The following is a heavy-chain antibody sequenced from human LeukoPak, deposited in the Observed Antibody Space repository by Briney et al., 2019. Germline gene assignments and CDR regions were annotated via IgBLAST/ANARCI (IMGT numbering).Heavy chain of an antibody. CDR2: IYYSGRT. Sequence: PSETLSLTCTVSGGSISSYYWSWIRQPPGKGLEWIGYIYYSGRTDHNPSLKSRLTISVDTSKNQFSLKLSSVTAADTAVYYCAREIIQYSLYLAFDIWGQGTMVTVSS. J-gene: IGHJ3*02. V-gene: IGHV4-59*08. CDR3: AREIIQYSLYLAFDI. CDR1: GGSISSYY. D-gene: IGHD5/OR15-5a*01.